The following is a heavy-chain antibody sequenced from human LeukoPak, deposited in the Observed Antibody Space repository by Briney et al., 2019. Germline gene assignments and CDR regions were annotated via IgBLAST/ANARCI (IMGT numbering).Heavy chain of an antibody. Sequence: PGGSLRLSCATSGFAFSSHGVHWVRQAPGKGLEWVAVIWYDGSNKYYADSVKGRFTISRDNSKNTLYLQMNSLRAEDTAVYYCARDPGSHSSSPDYWGQGTLVTVSS. D-gene: IGHD6-13*01. J-gene: IGHJ4*02. V-gene: IGHV3-33*01. CDR3: ARDPGSHSSSPDY. CDR1: GFAFSSHG. CDR2: IWYDGSNK.